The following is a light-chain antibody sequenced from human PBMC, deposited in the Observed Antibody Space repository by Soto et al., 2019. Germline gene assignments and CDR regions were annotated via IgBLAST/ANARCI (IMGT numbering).Light chain of an antibody. Sequence: QSALTQPPSVSGAPGQRVTISCTGSSSNIGAGYDVHWYQQLPGTAPKLLIYSNNNRPSGVPDRFSGSKSGTSASLAISGLQSEDEADYYCAAWDDSLNAFYVFGTGTKVTVL. CDR2: SNN. V-gene: IGLV1-40*01. J-gene: IGLJ1*01. CDR3: AAWDDSLNAFYV. CDR1: SSNIGAGYD.